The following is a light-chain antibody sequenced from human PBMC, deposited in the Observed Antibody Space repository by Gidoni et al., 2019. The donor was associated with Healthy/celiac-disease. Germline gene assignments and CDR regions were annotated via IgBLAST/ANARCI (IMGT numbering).Light chain of an antibody. CDR3: QQYGSSPPTPET. J-gene: IGKJ1*01. V-gene: IGKV3-20*01. CDR1: QSVSSSY. CDR2: GAS. Sequence: EIVLTQSPGTLSLSPGERATLPCRASQSVSSSYLAWYQQKPGQAPRLLIYGASSRATGIPDRFSGSGSGTDFTLTISRLEPEDFAVYYCQQYGSSPPTPETFGQGTKVEIK.